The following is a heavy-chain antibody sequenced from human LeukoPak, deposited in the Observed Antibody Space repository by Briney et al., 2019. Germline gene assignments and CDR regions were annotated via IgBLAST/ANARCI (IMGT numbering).Heavy chain of an antibody. D-gene: IGHD1-26*01. CDR2: INRSGST. CDR1: GGSFSGYY. Sequence: PSETLSLTCAVYGGSFSGYYWSWIRQPPGKGLEWIGEINRSGSTNYNPSLKSRVTISVDTSKNQFSLKLSSVTAADTAVYYCARGRTSGATHGYYWGQGTLVTVSS. V-gene: IGHV4-34*01. J-gene: IGHJ4*02. CDR3: ARGRTSGATHGYY.